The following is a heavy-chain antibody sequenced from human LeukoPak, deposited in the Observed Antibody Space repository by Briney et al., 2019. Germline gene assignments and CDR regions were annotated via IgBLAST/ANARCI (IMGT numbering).Heavy chain of an antibody. CDR1: GGFISSYY. CDR2: IYYSGST. D-gene: IGHD3-22*01. CDR3: ARDYYDSSGNPPRGAFDI. J-gene: IGHJ3*02. Sequence: SETLSLTCTVSGGFISSYYWSWIRQPPGKGLEWIGYIYYSGSTNYNPSLKSRVTISVDTSKNQFSLKLSSVTAADTAVYYCARDYYDSSGNPPRGAFDIWGQGTMVTVSS. V-gene: IGHV4-59*01.